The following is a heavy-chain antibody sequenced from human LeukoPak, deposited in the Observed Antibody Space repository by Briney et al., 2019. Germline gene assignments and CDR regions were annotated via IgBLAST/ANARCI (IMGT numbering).Heavy chain of an antibody. CDR2: IYYSGST. V-gene: IGHV4-39*01. CDR1: GGSISSSSYY. CDR3: ARPAYCSSTSCSFFDY. J-gene: IGHJ4*02. D-gene: IGHD2-2*01. Sequence: PSETLSLTCTVSGGSISSSSYYWGWIRQPPGKGLEWIGSIYYSGSTYYNPSLKSRVTISVGTSKNQFSLKLSSVTAADTAVYYCARPAYCSSTSCSFFDYWGQGTLVTVSS.